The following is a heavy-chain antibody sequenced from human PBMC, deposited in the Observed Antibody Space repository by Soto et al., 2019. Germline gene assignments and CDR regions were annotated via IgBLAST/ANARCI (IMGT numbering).Heavy chain of an antibody. CDR1: GFTFDDYA. CDR3: TKDLEWGGSNLNHAFDV. CDR2: ISWNSGII. D-gene: IGHD1-26*01. J-gene: IGHJ3*01. Sequence: EMQLVESGGGLVQPGRSLRLSCAASGFTFDDYAMHWVRQPPGKGLEWVAGISWNSGIIQYADSVKGRFTISRDSAKNSLFLQMNSLKPEDTALYYCTKDLEWGGSNLNHAFDVWGQGTMVSVSS. V-gene: IGHV3-9*01.